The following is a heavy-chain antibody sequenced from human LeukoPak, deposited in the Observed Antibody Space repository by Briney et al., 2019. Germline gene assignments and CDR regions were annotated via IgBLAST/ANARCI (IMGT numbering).Heavy chain of an antibody. J-gene: IGHJ3*02. CDR3: ARERLLRAFDI. CDR1: GFTFSSYA. D-gene: IGHD2-21*02. Sequence: GGSLRLSCAASGFTFSSYAMHWVRQAPGKGLEWVAVISYDGSNKYYADSVKGRFTISRDNSKNTLYLQMNSLRAEDTAVYYCARERLLRAFDIWGQGAMVTVSS. CDR2: ISYDGSNK. V-gene: IGHV3-30-3*01.